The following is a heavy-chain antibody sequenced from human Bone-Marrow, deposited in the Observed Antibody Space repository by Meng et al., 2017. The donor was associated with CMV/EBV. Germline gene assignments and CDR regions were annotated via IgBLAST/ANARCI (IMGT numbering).Heavy chain of an antibody. V-gene: IGHV3-30-3*01. CDR1: GFTFSSYA. CDR2: ISYDGSNK. J-gene: IGHJ6*02. CDR3: ARVEGGSYYAYYYYGMDV. Sequence: GGSLRLSCAASGFTFSSYAMHWVRQAPGKGLEWVAVISYDGSNKYYADSVKGRFTISRDSSKNTLYLQMNSLRAEDTAVYYCARVEGGSYYAYYYYGMDVWGQGTTVTVSS. D-gene: IGHD1-26*01.